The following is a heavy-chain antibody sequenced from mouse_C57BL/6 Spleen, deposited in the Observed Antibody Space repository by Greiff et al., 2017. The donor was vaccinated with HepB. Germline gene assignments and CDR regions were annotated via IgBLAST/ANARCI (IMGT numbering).Heavy chain of an antibody. CDR2: IYPGDGDT. V-gene: IGHV1-80*01. D-gene: IGHD1-1*01. CDR3: ARADYYGSSDVGPYWYFDV. J-gene: IGHJ1*03. CDR1: GYAFSSYW. Sequence: QVQLKQSGAELVKPGASVKISCKASGYAFSSYWMNWVKQRPGKGLEWIGQIYPGDGDTNYNGKFKGKATLTADKSFSTAYMQLSSLTSEDSAVYFCARADYYGSSDVGPYWYFDVWGTGTTVTVSS.